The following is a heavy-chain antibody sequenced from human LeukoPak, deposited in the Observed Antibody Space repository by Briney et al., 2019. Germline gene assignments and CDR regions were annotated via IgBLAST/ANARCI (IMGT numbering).Heavy chain of an antibody. CDR1: GGSISSYY. D-gene: IGHD3-3*01. CDR3: AREWVPTYYDFWSGYPTYYYYYYMDV. V-gene: IGHV4-4*07. Sequence: SETLSLTCTVSGGSISSYYWSWIRQPAGKGLEWIGRIYTSGSTNYNPSLKSRVTMSVDTSKNQFSLKLSSVTAADTAVYYCAREWVPTYYDFWSGYPTYYYYYYMDVWGKGTTVTVSS. J-gene: IGHJ6*03. CDR2: IYTSGST.